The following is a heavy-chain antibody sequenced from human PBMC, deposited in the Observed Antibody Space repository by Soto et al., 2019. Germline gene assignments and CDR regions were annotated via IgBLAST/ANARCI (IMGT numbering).Heavy chain of an antibody. CDR3: ARGSGIVALPGELEDVNYVY. Sequence: QVQLQQWGAGLVKPSETLSLSCAVYGQSFSGHSWAWIRQPPGKGLEWIGEINEGGSTYYNPSLKSRVTISTDTSKNQFSLKLSAVSAADTAAYFCARGSGIVALPGELEDVNYVYWVQGTLVNVSS. CDR1: GQSFSGHS. D-gene: IGHD1-1*01. CDR2: INEGGST. V-gene: IGHV4-34*01. J-gene: IGHJ4*02.